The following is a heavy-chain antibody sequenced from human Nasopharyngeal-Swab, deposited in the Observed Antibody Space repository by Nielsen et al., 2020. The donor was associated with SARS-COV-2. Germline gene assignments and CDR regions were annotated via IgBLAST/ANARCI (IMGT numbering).Heavy chain of an antibody. V-gene: IGHV4-31*03. J-gene: IGHJ3*02. CDR3: ARAAITMIVVVSAFDI. D-gene: IGHD3-22*01. Sequence: SETLSLTCTVSGGSISSGDYYWSWIRQHPGKGLEWIGYIYYSGSTYYNPSLKSRVTISVDTSKNQFSLKLSSVTAADTAVYYCARAAITMIVVVSAFDIWGQGTMVTVSS. CDR2: IYYSGST. CDR1: GGSISSGDYY.